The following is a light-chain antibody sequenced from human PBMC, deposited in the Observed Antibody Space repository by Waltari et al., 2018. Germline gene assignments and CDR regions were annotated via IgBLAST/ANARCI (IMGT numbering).Light chain of an antibody. Sequence: QSALTQPPSVYGYPGQSFTTTCTGTSSAIGTYNHVYWFQQPPGTAPKLLIYDVTYRPSGVPDRFSGSKSGNTASLTISGLQTEDESDYYCASYTSTFTWVFGGGTKLTVL. V-gene: IGLV2-18*02. CDR1: SSAIGTYNH. CDR3: ASYTSTFTWV. CDR2: DVT. J-gene: IGLJ3*02.